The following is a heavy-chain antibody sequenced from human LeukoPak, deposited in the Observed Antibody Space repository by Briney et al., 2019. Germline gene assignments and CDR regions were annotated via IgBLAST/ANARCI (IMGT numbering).Heavy chain of an antibody. D-gene: IGHD6-13*01. CDR3: ARPSYSSSWYVHYYYYMDV. J-gene: IGHJ6*03. V-gene: IGHV4-59*12. CDR2: IYYSGST. CDR1: GGSISAYY. Sequence: PSETLSLTCTVSGGSISAYYWSWSRQPPGKGLEWIGYIYYSGSTNYNPPLKSRVTISVDTSKNQFSLKLSSVTAADTAVYYCARPSYSSSWYVHYYYYMDVWGKGTTVTISS.